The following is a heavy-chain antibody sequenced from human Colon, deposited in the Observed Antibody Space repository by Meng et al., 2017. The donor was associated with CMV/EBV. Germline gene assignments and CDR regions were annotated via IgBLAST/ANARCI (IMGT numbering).Heavy chain of an antibody. CDR2: IIPTNGVA. Sequence: CGASGTTFTTGHVRWMRQAPGQGPEWIGIIIPTNGVAKIAQTFQSRVAVTRDTSTTTVFLDLSSLEFEDTAMYNCSTEIPGSTYLDFWGQGTLVTVSS. D-gene: IGHD2-21*01. CDR1: GTTFTTGH. J-gene: IGHJ4*02. V-gene: IGHV1-46*01. CDR3: STEIPGSTYLDF.